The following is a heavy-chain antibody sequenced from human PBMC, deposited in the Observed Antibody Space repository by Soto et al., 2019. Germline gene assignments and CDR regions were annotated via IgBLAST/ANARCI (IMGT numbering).Heavy chain of an antibody. CDR1: GLNLSHPW. J-gene: IGHJ4*02. Sequence: GGSLRLSCAASGLNLSHPWMTWVRQAAGKGLEWVGRIKGKPDGGATDYAALVEGRFMISRDDSQNTVFLQMNSLKTDDTAVYYCTAGSPFNYWGPGTLVTVSS. V-gene: IGHV3-15*01. CDR2: IKGKPDGGAT. CDR3: TAGSPFNY.